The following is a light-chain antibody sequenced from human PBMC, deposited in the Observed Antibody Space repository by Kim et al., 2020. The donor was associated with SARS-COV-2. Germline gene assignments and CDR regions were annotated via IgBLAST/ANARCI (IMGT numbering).Light chain of an antibody. J-gene: IGLJ2*01. V-gene: IGLV1-51*01. CDR2: DNN. CDR1: SSNIGNNY. CDR3: GTWDSSLSAVV. Sequence: GQKVTSTGSGSSSNIGNNYVSWYRQLPGTAPKLLIYDNNKRPSGIPDRFSGSKSGTSATLGITGLQTGDEADYYCGTWDSSLSAVVFGGGTQLTVL.